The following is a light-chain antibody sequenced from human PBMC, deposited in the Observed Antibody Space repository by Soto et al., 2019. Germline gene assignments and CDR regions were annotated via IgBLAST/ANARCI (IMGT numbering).Light chain of an antibody. CDR2: EVK. CDR1: SRDVGSYDL. V-gene: IGLV2-23*02. CDR3: CSSGGSTTFYV. Sequence: QSALTQPASVSGSLGQSITISCTGTSRDVGSYDLVSWYQQHPGKVSKFLIYEVKKRPSGVSDRFSGSKSGNTATLTISGLLAEDEADYYCCSSGGSTTFYVFGSGTQLTVL. J-gene: IGLJ1*01.